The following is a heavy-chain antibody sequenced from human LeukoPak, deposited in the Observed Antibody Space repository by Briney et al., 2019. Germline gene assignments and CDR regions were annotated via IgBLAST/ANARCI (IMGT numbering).Heavy chain of an antibody. J-gene: IGHJ5*02. CDR2: IIPIFGTA. D-gene: IGHD3-16*01. V-gene: IGHV1-69*06. Sequence: SVKVSCKASGYTFTSYAMNWVRQAPGQGLEWMGGIIPIFGTANYAQKFQGRVTITADKSTSTAYMELSSLRSEDTVVYYCARSSPSAGGDWFDPWGQGTLVTVSS. CDR3: ARSSPSAGGDWFDP. CDR1: GYTFTSYA.